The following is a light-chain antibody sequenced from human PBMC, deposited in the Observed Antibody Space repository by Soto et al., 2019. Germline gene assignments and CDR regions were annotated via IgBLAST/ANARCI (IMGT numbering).Light chain of an antibody. J-gene: IGLJ2*01. CDR3: SSYAGSNNLG. V-gene: IGLV2-8*01. CDR2: EVN. CDR1: SSDVGGNNY. Sequence: ALTQPPSASGSPGQSVTISCTGTSSDVGGNNYVSWYQQHPGKAPKLMIYEVNKRPSGVPDRFSGSKSGNTASLTVSGLQAEDEADYYCSSYAGSNNLGFGGGTKLTVL.